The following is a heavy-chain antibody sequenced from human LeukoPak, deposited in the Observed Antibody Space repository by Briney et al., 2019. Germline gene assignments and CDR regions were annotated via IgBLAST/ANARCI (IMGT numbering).Heavy chain of an antibody. CDR3: ARDLLGISGSYTDY. V-gene: IGHV3-21*01. CDR2: ISSSSSYI. Sequence: PGGSLRLSCAASGFTFRSYSMNWVRQAPGKGLEWVSSISSSSSYIYYADSVKGRFTISRDNAKNSLYLQMNSLRAEDTAVYYCARDLLGISGSYTDYWGQGTLVTVSS. D-gene: IGHD1-26*01. J-gene: IGHJ4*02. CDR1: GFTFRSYS.